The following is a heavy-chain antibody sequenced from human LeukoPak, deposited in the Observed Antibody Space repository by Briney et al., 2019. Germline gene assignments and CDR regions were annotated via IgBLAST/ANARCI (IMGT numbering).Heavy chain of an antibody. V-gene: IGHV4-30-4*08. CDR2: IYYSGST. Sequence: SETLSLTCTVSGGSISSSSYYWSWIRQPPGKGLEWIGYIYYSGSTYYNPSLKSRVTISVDTSKNQFSLKLSSVTAADTAVYYCARDSWYYYGSGSNNNWGQGTLVTVSS. D-gene: IGHD3-10*01. CDR3: ARDSWYYYGSGSNNN. CDR1: GGSISSSSYY. J-gene: IGHJ4*02.